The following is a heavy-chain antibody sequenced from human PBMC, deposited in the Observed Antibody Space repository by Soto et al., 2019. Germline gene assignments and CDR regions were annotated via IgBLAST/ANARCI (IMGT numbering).Heavy chain of an antibody. CDR1: GASINSGDYS. J-gene: IGHJ4*02. Sequence: PSESRSVTCTSSGASINSGDYSKSGIRQHPGKGLPRIGQLYYSGSTYYNPSLKSRAGISLDSSKSQVSLKLTSVTAADTAVHFCARIRTNYYRLDYWGQGAMVTASS. CDR3: ARIRTNYYRLDY. D-gene: IGHD3-10*01. CDR2: LYYSGST. V-gene: IGHV4-30-4*01.